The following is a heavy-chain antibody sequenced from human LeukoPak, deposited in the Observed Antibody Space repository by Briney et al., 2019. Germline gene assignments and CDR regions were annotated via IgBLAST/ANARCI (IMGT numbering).Heavy chain of an antibody. D-gene: IGHD2-21*02. CDR3: ASKGYCGGDCYAIDY. V-gene: IGHV1-2*02. Sequence: GASVKVSCKASGYTFTGYYMHWVRQAPGQGLEWMGWINPNSGGTNYAQKFQGRVTMTRDTSISTAYMELSRLRSDDTAVYYCASKGYCGGDCYAIDYWGQGTLVTVSS. CDR2: INPNSGGT. CDR1: GYTFTGYY. J-gene: IGHJ4*02.